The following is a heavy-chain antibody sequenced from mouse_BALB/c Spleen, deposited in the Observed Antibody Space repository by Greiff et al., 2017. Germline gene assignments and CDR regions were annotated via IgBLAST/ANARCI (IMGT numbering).Heavy chain of an antibody. Sequence: VQLQQSGPELVKPGASVKISCKASGYAFSSSWMNWVKQRPGQGLEWIGRIYPGDGDTNYNGKFKGKATLTADKSSNTAYLQLSSLTSEDTAVYYCARCYNYFDYWGQGTTLTVSS. V-gene: IGHV1-82*01. D-gene: IGHD2-12*01. J-gene: IGHJ2*01. CDR2: IYPGDGDT. CDR3: ARCYNYFDY. CDR1: GYAFSSSW.